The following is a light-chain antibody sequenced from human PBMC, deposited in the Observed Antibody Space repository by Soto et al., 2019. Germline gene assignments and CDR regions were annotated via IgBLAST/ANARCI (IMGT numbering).Light chain of an antibody. V-gene: IGLV2-8*01. J-gene: IGLJ2*01. CDR2: EVS. CDR1: SSDVGAYNF. CDR3: SSYGGSNNLI. Sequence: QSVLTQPPSASGSPGQSVTISCTGTSSDVGAYNFVSWYQQHPGKAPKLMMYEVSQRPSGVPDRFSGSKSGNTASLTVSGLQAEDEADYYCSSYGGSNNLIFGGGTKVTVL.